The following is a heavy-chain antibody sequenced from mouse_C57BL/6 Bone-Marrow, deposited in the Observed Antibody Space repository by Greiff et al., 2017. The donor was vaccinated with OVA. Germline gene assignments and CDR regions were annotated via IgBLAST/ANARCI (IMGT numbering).Heavy chain of an antibody. V-gene: IGHV1-39*01. J-gene: IGHJ3*01. Sequence: VQLKESGPELVKPGASVKISCKASGYSFTDYNMNWVKQSNGKSLEWIGVINPNYGTTSYNQKFKGKATLTVDQASSTAYMQLNSLTSEDSAVYYCARGIYYDYGFADWGQGTLVTVSA. CDR1: GYSFTDYN. CDR3: ARGIYYDYGFAD. CDR2: INPNYGTT. D-gene: IGHD2-4*01.